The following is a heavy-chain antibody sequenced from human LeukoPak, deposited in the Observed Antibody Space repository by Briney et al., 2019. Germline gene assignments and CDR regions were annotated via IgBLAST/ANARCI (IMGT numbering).Heavy chain of an antibody. CDR2: ISSSGST. V-gene: IGHV4-61*02. CDR1: GDSISSGDYY. Sequence: SETLSLTCTVSGDSISSGDYYWSWIRQPAGKGLEWIGRISSSGSTNYNPSLKSRVTISVDTSKNQFSLKLSSVTAADTAVYFCARVRGIAVSGNFDYWGQGTLVTVSS. D-gene: IGHD6-19*01. CDR3: ARVRGIAVSGNFDY. J-gene: IGHJ4*02.